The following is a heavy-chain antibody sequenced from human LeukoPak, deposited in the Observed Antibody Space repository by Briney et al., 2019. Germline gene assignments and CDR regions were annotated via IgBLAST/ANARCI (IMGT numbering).Heavy chain of an antibody. Sequence: ASVKVSCKASGYIFTGYYMHWVRQAPGQGLEWMGWINPNSGGTNYAQKFQGRATMTRDTSISTAYMELRSLRSDDTAVYYCARGPLYSSSSLFVDWGQGTLVTVSS. D-gene: IGHD6-6*01. V-gene: IGHV1-2*02. CDR2: INPNSGGT. J-gene: IGHJ4*02. CDR1: GYIFTGYY. CDR3: ARGPLYSSSSLFVD.